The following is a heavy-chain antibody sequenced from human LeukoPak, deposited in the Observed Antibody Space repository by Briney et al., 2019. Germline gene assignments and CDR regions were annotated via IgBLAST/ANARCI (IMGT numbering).Heavy chain of an antibody. V-gene: IGHV3-23*01. D-gene: IGHD4-23*01. J-gene: IGHJ4*02. CDR2: ISGSGGTT. Sequence: GGSLRLSCAASEFTFSKYAMSWVRQAPGKGLEWVSVISGSGGTTYSADSVKGRFTISRDNSKNTLYLQMNSLRAEDTAAYYCARERGSSGGNTNGYFDYWGKGALVTVSS. CDR1: EFTFSKYA. CDR3: ARERGSSGGNTNGYFDY.